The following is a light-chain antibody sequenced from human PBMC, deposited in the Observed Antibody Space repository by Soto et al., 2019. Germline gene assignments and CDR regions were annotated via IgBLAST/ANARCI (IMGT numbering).Light chain of an antibody. V-gene: IGKV1-27*01. CDR1: QGISNN. J-gene: IGKJ2*01. Sequence: DIQMTQSPSSLSASVGDRVTITCRASQGISNNLAWYQQKPGKGPKLLIYSASTLQSGVPTRFSGSGSGKDFTLTISSLEHEDVATYYCQHYNNAPYTFGQGTKLEIK. CDR2: SAS. CDR3: QHYNNAPYT.